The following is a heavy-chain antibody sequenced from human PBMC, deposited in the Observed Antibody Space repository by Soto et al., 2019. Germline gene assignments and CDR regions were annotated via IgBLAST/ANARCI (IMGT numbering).Heavy chain of an antibody. Sequence: QVQLVQSGAEVKKPGASVKVSCTASGYTFTSDGISWVRQAPGQGLEWMGWISTYNGNTNYAQKLQGRVTMTTDTSTSTAYMELRSMRSDDSAVYYCARDPGRYSSSWYDYWGQGTLVTVSS. CDR1: GYTFTSDG. D-gene: IGHD6-13*01. J-gene: IGHJ4*02. V-gene: IGHV1-18*01. CDR3: ARDPGRYSSSWYDY. CDR2: ISTYNGNT.